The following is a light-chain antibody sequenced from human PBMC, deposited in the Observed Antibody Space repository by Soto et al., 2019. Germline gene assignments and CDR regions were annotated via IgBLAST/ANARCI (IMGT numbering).Light chain of an antibody. CDR2: EVS. CDR1: NSDVGGYKF. CDR3: SSYTTTNTLEV. J-gene: IGLJ1*01. V-gene: IGLV2-14*01. Sequence: QSVLTQPASVSGSPGQSITISCTETNSDVGGYKFVSWYQQHPGKAPKLMIYEVSNRPSGVSNRFSGSKSGNTASLTISGLQAEDEADYYCSSYTTTNTLEVFGTGTKVTVL.